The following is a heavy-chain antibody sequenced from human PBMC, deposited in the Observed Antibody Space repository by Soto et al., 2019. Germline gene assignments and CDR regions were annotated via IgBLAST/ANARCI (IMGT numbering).Heavy chain of an antibody. CDR1: GFAFRTFG. D-gene: IGHD6-25*01. V-gene: IGHV3-30*18. CDR2: ISYDGSNK. J-gene: IGHJ6*02. CDR3: AKDRLANPPYYYYYYGMDV. Sequence: VGSLRLSCAASGFAFRTFGMHWVRQAPGKGLEWVAIISYDGSNKYYPDSVKGRFTISRDKSKNTLYLQMNSLRVEDTAVYYCAKDRLANPPYYYYYYGMDVWGQGTTVTVSS.